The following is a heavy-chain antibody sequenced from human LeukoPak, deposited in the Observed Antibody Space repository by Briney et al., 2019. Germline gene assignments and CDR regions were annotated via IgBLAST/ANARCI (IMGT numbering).Heavy chain of an antibody. CDR3: TTGRSTMVRGVIIRGDYYYYGMDV. CDR2: IKSKTDGGTT. CDR1: GFTFSSYS. Sequence: GGSLRLSCAASGFTFSSYSMNWVRQAPGKGLEWVGRIKSKTDGGTTDYAAPVKGRFTISRDDSKNTLYLQMNSLKTEDTAVYYCTTGRSTMVRGVIIRGDYYYYGMDVWGQGTTVTVSS. V-gene: IGHV3-15*07. D-gene: IGHD3-10*01. J-gene: IGHJ6*02.